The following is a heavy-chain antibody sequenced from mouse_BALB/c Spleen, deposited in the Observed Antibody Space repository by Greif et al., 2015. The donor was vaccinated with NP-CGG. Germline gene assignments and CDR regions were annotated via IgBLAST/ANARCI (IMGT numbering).Heavy chain of an antibody. CDR3: TRENGNYEAWFAY. Sequence: EVQLVESGGGLVKPGGSLKLSCAASGFTFSSYTMSWVRQTPEKRLEWVATISSGGSYTYYPDSVKGRFTTSRDNAKNPLYLQMSSLKSEDTAMYYCTRENGNYEAWFAYWGQGTLVTVSA. V-gene: IGHV5-6-4*01. CDR2: ISSGGSYT. D-gene: IGHD2-1*01. J-gene: IGHJ3*01. CDR1: GFTFSSYT.